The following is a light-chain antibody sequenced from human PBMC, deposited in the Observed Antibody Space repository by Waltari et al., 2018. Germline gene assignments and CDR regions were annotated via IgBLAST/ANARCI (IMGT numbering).Light chain of an antibody. CDR2: DVF. CDR3: NSYAGSNSAL. CDR1: SSDVGGYNC. Sequence: QSALTQPPSASGSPGQSVTISCTGTSSDVGGYNCVSWYQQHPGKAPKLMIYDVFKRPSGVPDRFAGSKSGNTAYWTVSGLQAEDEADYYCNSYAGSNSALFGAGTKLTVL. V-gene: IGLV2-8*01. J-gene: IGLJ2*01.